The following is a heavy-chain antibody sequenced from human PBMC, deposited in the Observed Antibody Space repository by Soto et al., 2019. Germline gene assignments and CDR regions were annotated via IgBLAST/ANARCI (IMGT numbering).Heavy chain of an antibody. D-gene: IGHD4-17*01. CDR1: GGPFSNHA. Sequence: QVQLVQSGAEVKKPGSSVKVSCKTSGGPFSNHAINWVRQAPGQGLEWVGLVIPTLATADYAQKFQGRVTMTADEVTNTAYMELSSLRSDDTGVYYCASDYGEIDAFDIWGQGTFVTVSS. CDR2: VIPTLATA. CDR3: ASDYGEIDAFDI. V-gene: IGHV1-69*01. J-gene: IGHJ3*02.